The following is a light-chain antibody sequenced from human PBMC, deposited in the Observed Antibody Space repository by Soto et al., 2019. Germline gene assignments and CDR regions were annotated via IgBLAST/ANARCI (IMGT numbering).Light chain of an antibody. J-gene: IGKJ2*01. CDR1: QSVSSIY. CDR2: RAS. Sequence: EIVLTQSPGTLSLSPGERATLSCRASQSVSSIYLAWYQQKPGQAPRLLIYRASSRATGIPDRVSGSGSGTDFTLIISRLEPEDFAVYYCQQYGGSPPYTFGQGNKLEI. CDR3: QQYGGSPPYT. V-gene: IGKV3-20*01.